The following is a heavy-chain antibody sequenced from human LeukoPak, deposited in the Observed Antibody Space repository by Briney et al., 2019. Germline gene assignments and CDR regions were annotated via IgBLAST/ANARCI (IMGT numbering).Heavy chain of an antibody. Sequence: ASVKVSCKASGYTFTGYYMHWVRQAPGQGLEWMGWINPSGGTNYAQKLQGRVTITRDTSIDTAYMQLSRLRSDDTAVYYCAKDRYGDYEAPFHYYMDAWGRGTTVTVSS. V-gene: IGHV1-2*02. D-gene: IGHD5-12*01. J-gene: IGHJ6*03. CDR1: GYTFTGYY. CDR3: AKDRYGDYEAPFHYYMDA. CDR2: INPSGGT.